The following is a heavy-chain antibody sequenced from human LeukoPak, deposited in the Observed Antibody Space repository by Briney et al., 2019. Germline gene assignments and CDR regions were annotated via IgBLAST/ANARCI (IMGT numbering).Heavy chain of an antibody. V-gene: IGHV3-7*01. J-gene: IGHJ4*02. CDR2: INHNGNVN. D-gene: IGHD6-19*01. Sequence: GGSLRLSCAASGFTFSSYWMNWARQAPGKGLEWVASINHNGNVNYYVDSVKGRFTISRDNAKNSLYLQMNSLRAEDTAVYYCARDTKSYSYSSGWFDYWGQGTLVTVSS. CDR3: ARDTKSYSYSSGWFDY. CDR1: GFTFSSYW.